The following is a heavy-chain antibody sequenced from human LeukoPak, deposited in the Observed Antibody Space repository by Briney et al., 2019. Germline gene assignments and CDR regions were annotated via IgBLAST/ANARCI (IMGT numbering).Heavy chain of an antibody. D-gene: IGHD3-22*01. V-gene: IGHV4-59*08. J-gene: IGHJ3*01. Sequence: ASETLSLTCSVPGDPVSLYYWSWIRQPPGKELEWLGYIYNGAITNYNPSLKARVTISVDTSENQFSLELSSVTAADTAVYYCARQVWYYDRSAFDVWGQGTMVTVSS. CDR2: IYNGAIT. CDR1: GDPVSLYY. CDR3: ARQVWYYDRSAFDV.